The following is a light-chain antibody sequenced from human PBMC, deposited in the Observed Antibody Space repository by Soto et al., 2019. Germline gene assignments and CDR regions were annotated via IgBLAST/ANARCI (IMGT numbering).Light chain of an antibody. V-gene: IGKV3-15*01. CDR1: QGIGDT. J-gene: IGKJ4*01. CDR3: QPYNNWPLT. CDR2: DTS. Sequence: EVVMSQSPATLSVSPGEDATLSCRASQGIGDTLAWYQHKPGQTPRLLIYDTSTRATGVPTRFSGSRSGAEFTLTINSLQSEDVGVYACQPYNNWPLTFDGGTKVDIK.